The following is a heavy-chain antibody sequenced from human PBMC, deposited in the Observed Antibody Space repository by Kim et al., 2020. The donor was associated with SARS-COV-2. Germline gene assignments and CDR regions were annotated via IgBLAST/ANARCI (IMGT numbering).Heavy chain of an antibody. Sequence: SVKVSCKASGGTFSSYAISWVRQAPGQGLEWMGGIIPIFGTANYAQKFQGRVTITADESTSTAYMELSSLRSEDTAVYYCARNRGYSGYESHRRHYYYYGMDVWGQGTTVTVSS. D-gene: IGHD5-12*01. CDR3: ARNRGYSGYESHRRHYYYYGMDV. CDR2: IIPIFGTA. V-gene: IGHV1-69*01. J-gene: IGHJ6*02. CDR1: GGTFSSYA.